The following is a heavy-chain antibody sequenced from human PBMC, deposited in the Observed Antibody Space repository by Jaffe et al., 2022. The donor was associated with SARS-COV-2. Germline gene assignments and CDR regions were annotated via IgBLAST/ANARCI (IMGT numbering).Heavy chain of an antibody. CDR2: IWYDGSNK. Sequence: QVQLVESGGGVVQPGRSLRLSCAASGFTFSSYGMHWVRQAPGKGLEWVAVIWYDGSNKYYADSVKGRFTISRDNSKNTLYLQMNSLRAEDTAVYYCARPDCSSTSCYGDYYYGMDVWGQGTTVTVSS. J-gene: IGHJ6*02. CDR1: GFTFSSYG. D-gene: IGHD2-2*01. V-gene: IGHV3-33*01. CDR3: ARPDCSSTSCYGDYYYGMDV.